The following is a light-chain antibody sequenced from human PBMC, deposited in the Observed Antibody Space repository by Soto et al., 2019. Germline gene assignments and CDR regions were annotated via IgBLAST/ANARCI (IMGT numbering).Light chain of an antibody. CDR1: QSVSSSY. Sequence: EIVLTQSPGTLSLSPGERATLSCRASQSVSSSYLAWYQQKPGQAPRLLIYGASSRATGIPDRFSGSGSGTDFTLTISRLEPEVFAVHYCQQYGSSLLFGPGTKVDIK. J-gene: IGKJ3*01. CDR3: QQYGSSLL. CDR2: GAS. V-gene: IGKV3-20*01.